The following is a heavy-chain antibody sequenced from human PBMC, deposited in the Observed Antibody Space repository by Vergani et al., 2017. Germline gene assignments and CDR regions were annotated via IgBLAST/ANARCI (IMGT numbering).Heavy chain of an antibody. CDR3: ARFLXALFRTKYGSGSYGGFDP. J-gene: IGHJ5*02. V-gene: IGHV1-18*01. CDR1: GYTFTSYG. Sequence: QVQLMQSGAEVKKPGASVKVSCKASGYTFTSYGISWVRQAPGQGLEWMGWISAYNGNTNYAQKRQGRVTMTTDTSTSTAYMELRSLRSDDTAVYYCARFLXALFRTKYGSGSYGGFDPWGQGTLVTVSS. CDR2: ISAYNGNT. D-gene: IGHD3-10*01.